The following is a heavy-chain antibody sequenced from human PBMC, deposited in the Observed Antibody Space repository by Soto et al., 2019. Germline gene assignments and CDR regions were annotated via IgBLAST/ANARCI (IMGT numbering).Heavy chain of an antibody. CDR1: GFTFSSYG. J-gene: IGHJ4*02. CDR2: ISSDGSNK. V-gene: IGHV3-30*18. CDR3: AKEVGYCSSTSCHLGDY. D-gene: IGHD2-2*01. Sequence: QVHLVESGGGVVQPGRSLRLSCAASGFTFSSYGIHWVRQAPGKGLEWVAVISSDGSNKYYADSVKGRFTISRDNSKNTLYLQMNSLRAEDTAVYYCAKEVGYCSSTSCHLGDYSGQGTLVTVSS.